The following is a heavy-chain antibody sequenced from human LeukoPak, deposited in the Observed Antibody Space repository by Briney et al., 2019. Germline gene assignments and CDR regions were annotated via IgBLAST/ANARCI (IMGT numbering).Heavy chain of an antibody. Sequence: SETLSLTCTVSGASLSSYDWSWIRQPAGKGLEWIGRIHTSGSSSYNPSLKSRVTMSVDTSKNQFSLKVTSVTAADTAVYYCARLIAPTGTTHNYFDYWGQGTLVTVSS. J-gene: IGHJ4*02. CDR1: GASLSSYD. V-gene: IGHV4-4*07. CDR2: IHTSGSS. D-gene: IGHD6-13*01. CDR3: ARLIAPTGTTHNYFDY.